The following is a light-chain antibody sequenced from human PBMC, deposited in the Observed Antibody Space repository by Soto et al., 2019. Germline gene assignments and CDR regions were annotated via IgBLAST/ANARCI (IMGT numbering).Light chain of an antibody. CDR2: KAS. CDR1: QSISSW. V-gene: IGKV1-5*03. CDR3: QHESINS. Sequence: PSIRCACVGDRDTITCRASQSISSWLAWYQQKPGKAPHLLIYKASHLENGVPLGFRGSGSGTASTLTINGPRPGDGATNCSQHESINSVGEGTKVDI. J-gene: IGKJ1*01.